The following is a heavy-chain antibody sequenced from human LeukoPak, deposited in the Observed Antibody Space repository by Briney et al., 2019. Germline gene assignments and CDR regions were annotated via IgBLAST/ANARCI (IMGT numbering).Heavy chain of an antibody. D-gene: IGHD3-22*01. V-gene: IGHV3-23*01. Sequence: GASLRLSCAASGFTFSSYAMCWVRQAPGKGLQWVSSITSSGDNTYYADSVNGRFTISRDNTKNTLHLQVNSLRAEDTAVYYCVRGSRGNYDTWGQGTLVTIPS. CDR3: VRGSRGNYDT. J-gene: IGHJ5*02. CDR1: GFTFSSYA. CDR2: ITSSGDNT.